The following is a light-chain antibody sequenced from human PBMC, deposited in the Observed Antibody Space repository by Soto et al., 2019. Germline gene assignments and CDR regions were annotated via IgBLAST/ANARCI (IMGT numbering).Light chain of an antibody. J-gene: IGLJ2*01. CDR1: SSDVGGYNY. Sequence: QSVLTQPGSVSGSPGQSITISCTGTSSDVGGYNYVSWYQQHPGKAPKLMIYEVSNRPSGVSNRVSGSKSGNTASLTISGLQAEDEADYYCNSYTSSSTSVFGGGTKLTVL. V-gene: IGLV2-14*01. CDR2: EVS. CDR3: NSYTSSSTSV.